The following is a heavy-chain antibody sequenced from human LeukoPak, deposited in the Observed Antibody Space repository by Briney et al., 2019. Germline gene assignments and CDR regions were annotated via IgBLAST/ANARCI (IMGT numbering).Heavy chain of an antibody. D-gene: IGHD6-13*01. J-gene: IGHJ4*02. CDR3: ARQSIAAAGIVDY. CDR2: ISSRGSTI. V-gene: IGHV3-11*01. CDR1: GFTFSDYY. Sequence: GGPLRLSCAASGFTFSDYYMSWIRQAPGKGLEGVSYISSRGSTIYYADSVKGRFTISRDNAKNSLYLQMNSLRAEDTAVYYCARQSIAAAGIVDYWGQGTLVTVSS.